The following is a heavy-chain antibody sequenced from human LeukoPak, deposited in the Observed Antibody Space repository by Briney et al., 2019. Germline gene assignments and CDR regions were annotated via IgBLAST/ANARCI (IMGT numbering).Heavy chain of an antibody. D-gene: IGHD3-22*01. CDR1: GGSISSSSYY. J-gene: IGHJ4*02. Sequence: SETLSLTCTVSGGSISSSSYYWGWIRQPPGKGLEWIGSIYYSGSTDYNPSLKSRVTISVDTSKNQFSLKLSSVTAADTAVYYCASQGYYDSSGYPNIDYWGQGTLVTVSS. CDR3: ASQGYYDSSGYPNIDY. CDR2: IYYSGST. V-gene: IGHV4-39*07.